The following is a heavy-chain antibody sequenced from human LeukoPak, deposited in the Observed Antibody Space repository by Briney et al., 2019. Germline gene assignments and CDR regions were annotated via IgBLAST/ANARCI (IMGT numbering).Heavy chain of an antibody. D-gene: IGHD4-11*01. Sequence: GESLKISCKGSGYSFTNYWIAWVRQMPGKGLEWTGIVYPGDSDTRYSPSFQGQVTISADESISAAYLQWSSLKASDTAMYYCARRGGNYGTWYFDLWGRGTLVTVSS. V-gene: IGHV5-51*01. CDR2: VYPGDSDT. J-gene: IGHJ2*01. CDR3: ARRGGNYGTWYFDL. CDR1: GYSFTNYW.